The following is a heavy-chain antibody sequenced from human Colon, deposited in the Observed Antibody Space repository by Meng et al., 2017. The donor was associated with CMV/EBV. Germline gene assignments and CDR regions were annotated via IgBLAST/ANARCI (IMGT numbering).Heavy chain of an antibody. CDR1: GFTFSNYW. V-gene: IGHV3-74*01. CDR3: SVILASGPRRYYGMND. D-gene: IGHD3-22*01. CDR2: INGDGSDT. J-gene: IGHJ4*02. Sequence: GSLKISCAASGFTFSNYWMHWVRQAPGKGLELVSDINGDGSDTKYADSVKGRFTISRDNGKNTLYLQMNGLRTEDTAVYYCSVILASGPRRYYGMNDWGQGTLVTVSS.